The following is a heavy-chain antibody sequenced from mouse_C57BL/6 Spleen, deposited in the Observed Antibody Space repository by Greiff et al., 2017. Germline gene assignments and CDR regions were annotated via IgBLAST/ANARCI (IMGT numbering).Heavy chain of an antibody. CDR3: ARNLYYDYDGAWFAY. V-gene: IGHV1-52*01. CDR2: IDPSDSET. D-gene: IGHD2-4*01. Sequence: VQLQQPGAELVRPGSSVKLSCKASGYTFTSYWMHWVKQRPIQGLEWIGNIDPSDSETHYNQKFKDKATLTVDKSSSTAYMQLSSLTSEDSAVYYCARNLYYDYDGAWFAYWGQGTLVTVSA. CDR1: GYTFTSYW. J-gene: IGHJ3*01.